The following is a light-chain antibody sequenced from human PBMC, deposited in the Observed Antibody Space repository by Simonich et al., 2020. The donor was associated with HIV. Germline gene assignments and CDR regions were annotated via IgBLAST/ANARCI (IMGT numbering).Light chain of an antibody. CDR2: GAS. Sequence: EIVMPQSPATLSVSPGTRATFSCLASQSVSSNLAWDKQKPGQAHRLLIYGASTRATGIPARFSGSGAGTEFTLTINSMQSEDFAVYYCQQYNDWPPWTFGQGTKVEIK. J-gene: IGKJ1*01. CDR3: QQYNDWPPWT. V-gene: IGKV3-15*01. CDR1: QSVSSN.